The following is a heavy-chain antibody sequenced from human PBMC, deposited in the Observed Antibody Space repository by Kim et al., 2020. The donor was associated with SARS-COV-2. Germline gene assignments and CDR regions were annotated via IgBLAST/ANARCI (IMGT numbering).Heavy chain of an antibody. CDR1: GFTFSSYA. D-gene: IGHD3-16*01. Sequence: GGSLRLSCAASGFTFSSYAMSWVRQAPGKGLEWVSAISGSGGSTYYADSVKGRFTISRDNSKNTLYLQMNSLRAEDTAVYYCAKDHTQYYVWGSYGDNWFDPWGQGTLVTVSS. J-gene: IGHJ5*02. CDR2: ISGSGGST. V-gene: IGHV3-23*01. CDR3: AKDHTQYYVWGSYGDNWFDP.